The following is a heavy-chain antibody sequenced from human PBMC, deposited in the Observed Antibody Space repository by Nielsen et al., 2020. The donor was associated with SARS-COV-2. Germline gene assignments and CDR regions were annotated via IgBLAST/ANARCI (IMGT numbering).Heavy chain of an antibody. J-gene: IGHJ4*02. CDR3: ARGRYSSSWYRPMSAFDY. CDR2: VHHTGDT. CDR1: GGSISRYY. D-gene: IGHD6-13*01. Sequence: ESLKISCTVSGGSISRYYWTWIRQSPGNGLEWIGYVHHTGDTNYSPSLKSRVTISVDTSKNQFSLKLSSVTAADTAVYYCARGRYSSSWYRPMSAFDYWGQGTLVTVSS. V-gene: IGHV4-59*12.